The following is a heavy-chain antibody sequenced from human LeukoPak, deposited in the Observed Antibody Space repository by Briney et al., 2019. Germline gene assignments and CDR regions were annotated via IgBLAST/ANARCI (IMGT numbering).Heavy chain of an antibody. V-gene: IGHV3-23*01. CDR2: FSGSGGST. J-gene: IGHJ4*02. CDR1: GFTFSSYA. D-gene: IGHD4-17*01. Sequence: GGSLRLSCAASGFTFSSYAMSWVRQAPGKGLEWVSAFSGSGGSTYYADSVKGRFTISRDNSKNTLYLQMNSLRAEDTAVYYCANTRSGDYSFDYWGQGTLVTVSS. CDR3: ANTRSGDYSFDY.